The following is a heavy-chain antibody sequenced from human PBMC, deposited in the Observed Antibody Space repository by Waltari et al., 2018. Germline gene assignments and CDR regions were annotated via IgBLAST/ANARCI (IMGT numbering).Heavy chain of an antibody. CDR2: IYYSGST. V-gene: IGHV4-59*01. J-gene: IGHJ6*03. D-gene: IGHD4-4*01. Sequence: QPPGKGLEWIGYIYYSGSTNYNPCLRSRVTISVDTSKNQFSLKLSSVTAADTAVYYCARVVSTVTTYYYYYYMDVWGKGTTVTVSS. CDR3: ARVVSTVTTYYYYYYMDV.